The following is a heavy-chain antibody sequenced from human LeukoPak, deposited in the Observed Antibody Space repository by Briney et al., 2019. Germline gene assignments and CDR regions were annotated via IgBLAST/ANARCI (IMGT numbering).Heavy chain of an antibody. CDR2: MNPNRGNT. J-gene: IGHJ4*02. V-gene: IGHV1-8*01. CDR1: GYTFTNYD. Sequence: ASVKVSCKASGYTFTNYDINWVGQATGQGLEGMGWMNPNRGNTGYAHNLQCRLTITRNTSITTPYMDLSSLRYEDTAVYYCATYYTDYSLVYWGQGTLVTVSS. D-gene: IGHD4-11*01. CDR3: ATYYTDYSLVY.